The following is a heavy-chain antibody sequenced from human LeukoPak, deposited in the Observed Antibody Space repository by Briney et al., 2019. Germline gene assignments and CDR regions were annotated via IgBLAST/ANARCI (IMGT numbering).Heavy chain of an antibody. Sequence: SGTLSLTCAVSGGSLNSNDWWSWVRQPPGKGLEWIGEIYHSGSANYNPSLKSRVTISVDKSKNQFSLKLSSVTAADTAVYYCARGVDSEDLFSMVRGVTFDYWGQGTLVTVSS. D-gene: IGHD3-10*01. CDR1: GGSLNSNDW. V-gene: IGHV4-4*02. CDR2: IYHSGSA. J-gene: IGHJ4*02. CDR3: ARGVDSEDLFSMVRGVTFDY.